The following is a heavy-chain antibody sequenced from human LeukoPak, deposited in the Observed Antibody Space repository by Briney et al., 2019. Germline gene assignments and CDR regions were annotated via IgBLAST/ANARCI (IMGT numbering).Heavy chain of an antibody. J-gene: IGHJ3*02. D-gene: IGHD3-10*01. CDR2: IYTSGST. V-gene: IGHV4-4*07. CDR1: GGSISSYY. CDR3: ARDFMGLLNAAFDI. Sequence: PSETLSLTCTVSGGSISSYYWSWIRQPAGKGLEWIGRIYTSGSTNYNPSLKSRVTMSVDTSKNHFSLKLSSVTAADTAVYYCARDFMGLLNAAFDIWGQGTMVTVSS.